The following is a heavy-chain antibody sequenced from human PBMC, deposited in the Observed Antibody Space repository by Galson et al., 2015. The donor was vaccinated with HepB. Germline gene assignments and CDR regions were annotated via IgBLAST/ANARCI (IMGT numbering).Heavy chain of an antibody. D-gene: IGHD3-16*02. CDR1: GYTFTSYG. CDR2: ISAYNGST. J-gene: IGHJ3*02. CDR3: AREGVTFGGVIAPADAFDI. Sequence: SVKVSCKASGYTFTSYGISWVRQAPGQGLEWMGWISAYNGSTNYAQKLQGRVTMTTDTSTSTAYMELRSLRSDDTAVYYCAREGVTFGGVIAPADAFDIWGQGTMVTVSS. V-gene: IGHV1-18*04.